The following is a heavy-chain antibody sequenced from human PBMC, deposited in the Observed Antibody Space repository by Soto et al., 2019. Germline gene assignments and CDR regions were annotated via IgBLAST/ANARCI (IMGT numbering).Heavy chain of an antibody. CDR1: EFTFSSYG. CDR3: ARDGAVGYGMDV. CDR2: IWYDGSNE. V-gene: IGHV3-33*01. J-gene: IGHJ6*02. Sequence: QVQLVESGGGVVQPGRSLRLSCAASEFTFSSYGMHWVRQAPGKGLEWVAVIWYDGSNEYYADSVKGRFTISRDNSKNTLYLQTNSLRAEDTAVYYCARDGAVGYGMDVWGQGTTVTVSS.